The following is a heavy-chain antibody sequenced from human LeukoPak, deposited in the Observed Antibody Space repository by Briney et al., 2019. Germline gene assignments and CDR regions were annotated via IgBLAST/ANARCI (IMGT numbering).Heavy chain of an antibody. D-gene: IGHD5-12*01. Sequence: PGGSLRLSCAASGFTFSSSWMSWVRQAPGKGLEWVAVISYDGSNKYYADSVKGRFTISRDNSKNTLYLQMNSLRAEDTAVYYCAKDQNRGGYDSIVDYWGQGTLVTVSS. V-gene: IGHV3-30*18. CDR3: AKDQNRGGYDSIVDY. J-gene: IGHJ4*02. CDR2: ISYDGSNK. CDR1: GFTFSSSW.